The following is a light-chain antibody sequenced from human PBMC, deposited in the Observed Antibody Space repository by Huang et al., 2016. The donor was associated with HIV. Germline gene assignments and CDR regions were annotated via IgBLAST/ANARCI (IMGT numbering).Light chain of an antibody. CDR2: GIS. CDR1: QNIDNF. Sequence: AIRITQSPSSVSVSTGDRVTITCRASQNIDNFLDWYQQKPGKAPRLLIYGISTLQHGVPSRFSGSGSGTEFNLTITCLQSEDFATYYCQQYFGSPFFGGGTRIEI. J-gene: IGKJ4*01. V-gene: IGKV1-8*01. CDR3: QQYFGSPF.